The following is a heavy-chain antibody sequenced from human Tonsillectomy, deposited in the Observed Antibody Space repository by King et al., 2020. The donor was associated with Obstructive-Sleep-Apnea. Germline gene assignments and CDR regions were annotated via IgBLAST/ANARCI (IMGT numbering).Heavy chain of an antibody. Sequence: QLQESGPGLVKPSETLSLTCTVSGGSISSSSYYWGWIRQPPVKGLEWIGSSYYSGSTYYNPSHKSRVTISVDTSKNQFSLKLSSVTAADTAVYYCNNDSSGYYYFDYWGQGTLVTVSS. CDR2: SYYSGST. V-gene: IGHV4-39*01. D-gene: IGHD3-22*01. CDR3: NNDSSGYYYFDY. J-gene: IGHJ4*02. CDR1: GGSISSSSYY.